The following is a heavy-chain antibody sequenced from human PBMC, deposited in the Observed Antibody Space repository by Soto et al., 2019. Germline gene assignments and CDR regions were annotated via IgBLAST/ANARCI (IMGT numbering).Heavy chain of an antibody. CDR2: IHSGGGT. Sequence: LRLSCAASGFTVSSSHMNWVRQAPGKGLEWVSIIHSGGGTHYADSVKGRFTISRDNSKNTLYLQMNSLRAEDTAVYYCARSSGGSYHSHAFDIWGQGTMVTVSS. J-gene: IGHJ3*02. CDR1: GFTVSSSH. D-gene: IGHD3-16*02. CDR3: ARSSGGSYHSHAFDI. V-gene: IGHV3-53*01.